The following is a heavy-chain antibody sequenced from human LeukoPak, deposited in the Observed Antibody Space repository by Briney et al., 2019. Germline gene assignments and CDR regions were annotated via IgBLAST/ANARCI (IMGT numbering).Heavy chain of an antibody. D-gene: IGHD6-19*01. Sequence: PGGSLRLSCAASGFTFSSYAMSWVRQAPGKGLEWVSAISGSGGSTYYADSVKGRFTISRDNSKNTLHLQMNSLRAEDTAVYYCAKDLKYGLWLTFDYWGQGTLVTVSS. CDR2: ISGSGGST. CDR1: GFTFSSYA. J-gene: IGHJ4*02. CDR3: AKDLKYGLWLTFDY. V-gene: IGHV3-23*01.